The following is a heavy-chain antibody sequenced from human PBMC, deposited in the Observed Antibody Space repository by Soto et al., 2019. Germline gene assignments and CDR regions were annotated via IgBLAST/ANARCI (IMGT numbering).Heavy chain of an antibody. Sequence: QVQLQESGPGLVKPSQTLSLTCTVSGGSISSGDYYWSWIRQPPGKGLEWIGYIHYNGNTYYNPSLKSRLTISRDTSKNHFSLKLSSVTAADTAVYYCARSGSARYGMDVWGQGTTVTVSS. V-gene: IGHV4-30-4*01. CDR2: IHYNGNT. CDR3: ARSGSARYGMDV. J-gene: IGHJ6*02. CDR1: GGSISSGDYY. D-gene: IGHD3-10*01.